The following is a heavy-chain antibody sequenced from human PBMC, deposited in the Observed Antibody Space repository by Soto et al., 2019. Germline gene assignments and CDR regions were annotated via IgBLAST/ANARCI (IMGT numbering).Heavy chain of an antibody. CDR1: GFPFSSYY. D-gene: IGHD3-3*01. Sequence: GGSLRLSCAACGFPFSSYYMHWVRQAPGKGLEWVAVIWYDGTNKNYADSVKGRFTISRDNSKNTLYLQVNDLRDEDTAVYYCARESRFLEWLSLNWFDPWGQGTLVTVSS. V-gene: IGHV3-33*01. CDR2: IWYDGTNK. CDR3: ARESRFLEWLSLNWFDP. J-gene: IGHJ5*02.